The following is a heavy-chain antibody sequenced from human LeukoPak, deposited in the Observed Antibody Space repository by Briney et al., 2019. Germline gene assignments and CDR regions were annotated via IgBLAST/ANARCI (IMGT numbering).Heavy chain of an antibody. J-gene: IGHJ4*02. CDR3: ARGLWSRSTPPSYFDY. V-gene: IGHV1-2*02. Sequence: ASVKVSCKASGYTFTGYYMHWVRQAPGQGLEWMGWINPNSGGTKYAQNFEGRVTLTRDTSITTAYMELSRLSSDDTAVYYCARGLWSRSTPPSYFDYWGQGTLVTVSS. D-gene: IGHD3-10*01. CDR1: GYTFTGYY. CDR2: INPNSGGT.